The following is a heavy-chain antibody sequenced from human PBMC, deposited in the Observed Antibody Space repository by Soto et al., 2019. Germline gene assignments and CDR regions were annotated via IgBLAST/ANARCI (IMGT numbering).Heavy chain of an antibody. D-gene: IGHD6-19*01. CDR3: AREIAVAGTNWFDP. Sequence: SETLSLTCSVSGGSVSSGSYYWSWIRQPPGKGLEWIGYIYYSGSTNYNPSLKSRVTISVDTSKNQFSLKLSSVTAADTAVYYCAREIAVAGTNWFDPWGQGTLVTVSS. CDR2: IYYSGST. CDR1: GGSVSSGSYY. V-gene: IGHV4-61*01. J-gene: IGHJ5*02.